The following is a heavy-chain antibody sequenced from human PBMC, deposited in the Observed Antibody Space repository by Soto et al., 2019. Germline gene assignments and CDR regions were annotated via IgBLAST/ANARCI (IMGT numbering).Heavy chain of an antibody. CDR3: ALARYSNFDY. Sequence: QITLKESGPSLVKPTQTLTLTCTFSGFSLRRTGEGVGWIRQPPGKALEWLALIYWDDDKRYSPSLKSRLTITKDTSKNQAVLTLTNMDPVDTATYYCALARYSNFDYWGQGTLVTVSS. D-gene: IGHD4-4*01. V-gene: IGHV2-5*02. CDR2: IYWDDDK. J-gene: IGHJ4*02. CDR1: GFSLRRTGEG.